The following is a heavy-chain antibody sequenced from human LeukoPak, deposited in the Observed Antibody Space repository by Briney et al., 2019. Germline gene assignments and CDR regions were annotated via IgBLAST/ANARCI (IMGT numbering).Heavy chain of an antibody. V-gene: IGHV3-43*01. CDR2: ISWDGGST. CDR1: GFTFDDYT. D-gene: IGHD5-18*01. J-gene: IGHJ5*02. CDR3: AKDGPARWIQPGSWFDP. Sequence: GGSLRLSCAASGFTFDDYTMHWVRQAPGKGLEWVSLISWDGGSTYYADSVKGRFTISRDNSKNSLYLQMNSLRTEDTALYYCAKDGPARWIQPGSWFDPWGQGTLVTVSS.